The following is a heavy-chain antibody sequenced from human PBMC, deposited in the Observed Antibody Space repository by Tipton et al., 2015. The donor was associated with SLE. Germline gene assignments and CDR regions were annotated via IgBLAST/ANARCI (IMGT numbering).Heavy chain of an antibody. D-gene: IGHD2-8*02. J-gene: IGHJ3*01. CDR2: MYPGDSDT. Sequence: QSGPEVKKPGESLKISCKGSGYSFSNYWIGWVRQMPGKGLEWMGIMYPGDSDTRYSPSFQGQVTISADKSISTAYLQWSSLKASDTAMYYCARPDCTGGICYRRGAFDFWGQGTMVTVSS. V-gene: IGHV5-51*03. CDR3: ARPDCTGGICYRRGAFDF. CDR1: GYSFSNYW.